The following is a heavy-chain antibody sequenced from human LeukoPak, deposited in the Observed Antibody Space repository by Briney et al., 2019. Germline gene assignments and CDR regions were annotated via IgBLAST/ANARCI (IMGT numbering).Heavy chain of an antibody. CDR2: MNSDGRSR. CDR3: VGEDIRTGHWFFDF. CDR1: GFTLSSYW. J-gene: IGHJ2*01. D-gene: IGHD4-17*01. Sequence: GGSLRLSCAASGFTLSSYWMHWVRQAPGKGLVWVSRMNSDGRSRTYADSAKGRFTISRDNGKNMLYLQMNSLRAEDTAVYYCVGEDIRTGHWFFDFWGRGTLVTVSS. V-gene: IGHV3-74*01.